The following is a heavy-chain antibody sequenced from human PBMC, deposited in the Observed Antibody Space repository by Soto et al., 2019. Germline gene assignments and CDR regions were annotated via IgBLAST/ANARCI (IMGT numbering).Heavy chain of an antibody. Sequence: SETLSLTCAVYGGSFSGYYWSWIRQPPGKGLEWIGEINHSGSTNYNPSLKRRVTISVDTSKNQFSLKLSSVTAADTAVYYCARGLDSSGWYSYYYGMDVWGQGTTVTVSS. V-gene: IGHV4-34*01. J-gene: IGHJ6*02. CDR3: ARGLDSSGWYSYYYGMDV. CDR2: INHSGST. CDR1: GGSFSGYY. D-gene: IGHD6-19*01.